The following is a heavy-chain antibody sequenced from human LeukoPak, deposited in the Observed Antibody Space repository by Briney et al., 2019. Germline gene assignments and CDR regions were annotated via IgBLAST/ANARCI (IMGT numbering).Heavy chain of an antibody. J-gene: IGHJ5*02. CDR2: ISGSGGST. CDR3: ARGGEYSSASGPIYNWFDP. V-gene: IGHV3-23*01. Sequence: PGGPLRLSCAPSGFPFNSYAMSWARQAPGEGLEWVSAISGSGGSTYYADSVKGRYTISRENSKNTLYLQMNSLRAEDTAVYYCARGGEYSSASGPIYNWFDPWGQGTLVTVSS. D-gene: IGHD6-6*01. CDR1: GFPFNSYA.